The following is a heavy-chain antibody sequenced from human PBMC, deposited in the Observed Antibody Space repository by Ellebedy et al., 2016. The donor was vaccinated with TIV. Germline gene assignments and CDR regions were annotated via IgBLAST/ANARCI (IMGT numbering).Heavy chain of an antibody. CDR1: GGSFSGYY. V-gene: IGHV4-34*01. CDR2: INHSGSN. D-gene: IGHD3-10*01. Sequence: MPSETLSLTCAVYGGSFSGYYWSWIRQPPGKGLEWIGEINHSGSNNYNPSLKSRVTISVDTSKNQFSLKLSSVTAADTAVYYCARARMRYYYGSGTQSYGMDVWGQGTTVTVSS. CDR3: ARARMRYYYGSGTQSYGMDV. J-gene: IGHJ6*02.